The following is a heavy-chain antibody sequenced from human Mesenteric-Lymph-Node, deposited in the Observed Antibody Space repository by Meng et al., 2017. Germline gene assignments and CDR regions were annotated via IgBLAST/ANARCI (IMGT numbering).Heavy chain of an antibody. J-gene: IGHJ5*02. CDR2: INHSGST. V-gene: IGHV4-4*02. Sequence: GEVQESGPGLARPSGTLSLTCAVSGGSISSSNWWSWIRQPPGKGLEWIGEINHSGSTNYNPSLKSRVTISVDTSKNQFSLKLSSVTAADTAVYYCARVCCRWPKARNWFDPWGQGTLVTVSS. D-gene: IGHD5-24*01. CDR1: GGSISSSNW. CDR3: ARVCCRWPKARNWFDP.